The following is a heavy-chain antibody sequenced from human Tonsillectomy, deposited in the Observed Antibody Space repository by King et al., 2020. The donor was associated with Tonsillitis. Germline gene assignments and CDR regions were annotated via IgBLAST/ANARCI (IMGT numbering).Heavy chain of an antibody. V-gene: IGHV3-74*01. Sequence: VQLVESGGGLVQPGGSLRLSCAASGFTFSSYWMHWVRQAPGKGLVWVSRINSDGSSTSYADSVKGRFTISRDNAKNTLYLKMNSLRAEDTAVYYCARAPRYCTNGVCFNYYYGMDVWGQGTTVTVSS. CDR1: GFTFSSYW. CDR2: INSDGSST. D-gene: IGHD2-8*01. CDR3: ARAPRYCTNGVCFNYYYGMDV. J-gene: IGHJ6*02.